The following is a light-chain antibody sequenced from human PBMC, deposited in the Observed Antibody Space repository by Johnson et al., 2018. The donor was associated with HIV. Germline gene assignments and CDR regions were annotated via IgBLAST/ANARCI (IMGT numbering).Light chain of an antibody. J-gene: IGLJ1*01. V-gene: IGLV1-51*02. CDR3: GTWDSRLSAAYV. CDR1: SSNIGNNY. CDR2: ENN. Sequence: QSVLTQPPSVSAAPGQKVTISCSGSSSNIGNNYVSWYQQFPGTAPKLLIYENNKRPSGIPDRFSGSKSGTSATLGITGLQTGDEAEYYCGTWDSRLSAAYVFGTGTKVTVL.